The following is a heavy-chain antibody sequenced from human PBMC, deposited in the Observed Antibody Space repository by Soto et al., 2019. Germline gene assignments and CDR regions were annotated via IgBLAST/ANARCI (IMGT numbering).Heavy chain of an antibody. CDR1: GYTLTELS. CDR2: FDPEDGET. Sequence: WASVKVSCKVSGYTLTELSMHWVRQAPGKGLEWMGGFDPEDGETIYAQKFQGRVTMTEDTSTDTAYMELSSLRSEDTAVYYCATGYCSSTSCYTGWFDPWGQGTLVTVSS. CDR3: ATGYCSSTSCYTGWFDP. V-gene: IGHV1-24*01. J-gene: IGHJ5*02. D-gene: IGHD2-2*02.